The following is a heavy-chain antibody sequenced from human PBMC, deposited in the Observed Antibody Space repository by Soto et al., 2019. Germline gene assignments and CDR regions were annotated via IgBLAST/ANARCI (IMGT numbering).Heavy chain of an antibody. Sequence: GGSLRLSCAASGFTFSSYAMSWVRQAPGKGLEWVSAISGSGGSTYYADSVKGRFTISRDNSENTLYLQMNSLRAEDTAVYYCAKDLNSSGWYYYYGMDVWGQGTTVTVSS. D-gene: IGHD6-19*01. V-gene: IGHV3-23*01. J-gene: IGHJ6*02. CDR2: ISGSGGST. CDR3: AKDLNSSGWYYYYGMDV. CDR1: GFTFSSYA.